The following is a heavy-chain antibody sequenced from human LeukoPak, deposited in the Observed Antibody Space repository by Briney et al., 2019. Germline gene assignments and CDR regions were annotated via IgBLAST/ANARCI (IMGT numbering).Heavy chain of an antibody. CDR3: ARVRYNWNDVGYMDV. D-gene: IGHD1-1*01. CDR1: GYTFTGYY. CDR2: INPNSGGT. J-gene: IGHJ6*03. V-gene: IGHV1-2*02. Sequence: GASVKVSCKASGYTFTGYYMPWVRQAPGQGLEWMGWINPNSGGTNYAQKFQGRVTMTRDTSISTAYMELSRLRSDDTAVYYCARVRYNWNDVGYMDVWGKGTTVTVSS.